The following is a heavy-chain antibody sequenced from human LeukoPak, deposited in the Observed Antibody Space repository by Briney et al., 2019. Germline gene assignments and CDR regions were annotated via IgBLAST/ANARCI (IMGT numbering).Heavy chain of an antibody. J-gene: IGHJ5*02. CDR2: IYYSGST. CDR3: ARHSLGFGANWFDP. D-gene: IGHD3-10*01. Sequence: PSETLSLTCTVSGGSISSSSYYWGWIRQPPGKGLEWIGSIYYSGSTYYNPSLKSRVTISVDTSKNQFSLKLSSVTAADTAVYYCARHSLGFGANWFDPWGQGTLVTISS. V-gene: IGHV4-39*01. CDR1: GGSISSSSYY.